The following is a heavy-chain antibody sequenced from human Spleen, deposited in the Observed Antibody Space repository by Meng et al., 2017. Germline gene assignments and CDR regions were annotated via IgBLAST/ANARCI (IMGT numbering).Heavy chain of an antibody. J-gene: IGHJ4*02. D-gene: IGHD6-13*01. Sequence: GESLKISCAAPGFTFSGYWMHWLRQAPGKGLVWVSRINGDGTTTYADSVKGRFTISRDNAKNTVNLQMNSLRAEDSALYYCARGETRSSWSTFDYWGQGVLVTVSS. V-gene: IGHV3-74*03. CDR3: ARGETRSSWSTFDY. CDR1: GFTFSGYW. CDR2: INGDGTT.